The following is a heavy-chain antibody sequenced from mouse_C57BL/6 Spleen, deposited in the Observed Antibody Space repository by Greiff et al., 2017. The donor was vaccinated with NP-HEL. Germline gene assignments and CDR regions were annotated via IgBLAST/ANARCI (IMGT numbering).Heavy chain of an antibody. D-gene: IGHD2-2*01. CDR2: INPSNGGT. V-gene: IGHV1-53*01. CDR3: ARRKVTHYAMDY. CDR1: GYTFTSYW. Sequence: QVQLQQPGTELVKPGASVKLSCKASGYTFTSYWMHWVKQRPGHGLEWIGNINPSNGGTNYNEKFKSKATLTVDKSSSTAYMQLSSLTSEDSAIYYCARRKVTHYAMDYWGQGTSVTVSS. J-gene: IGHJ4*01.